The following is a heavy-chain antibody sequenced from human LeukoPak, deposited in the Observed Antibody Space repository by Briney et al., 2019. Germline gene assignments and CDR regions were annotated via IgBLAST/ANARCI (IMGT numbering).Heavy chain of an antibody. CDR1: GGSISSSNW. J-gene: IGHJ5*02. D-gene: IGHD3-16*01. CDR2: IYYSGST. CDR3: AGWGRQLTPGNWFDP. Sequence: SETLSLTCAVSGGSISSSNWWSWVRQPPGKGLEWIGYIYYSGSTNYNPSLKSRVTISVDTSKNQFSLKLSSVTAADTAVYYCAGWGRQLTPGNWFDPWGQGTLVTVSS. V-gene: IGHV4-4*02.